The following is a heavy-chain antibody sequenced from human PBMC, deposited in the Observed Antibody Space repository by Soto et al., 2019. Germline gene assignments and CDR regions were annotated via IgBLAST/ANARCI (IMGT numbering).Heavy chain of an antibody. J-gene: IGHJ4*02. D-gene: IGHD2-15*01. V-gene: IGHV4-59*01. Sequence: LSLTCTVSGGSISRYYWSWIRQPPGKGLEWFGYIYYSGSTNYNPSLKSRVTISVDTYKNQFSLKLSSVTAADTAVYYCARVGPRRVAFDYWGQGTLVTVSS. CDR2: IYYSGST. CDR3: ARVGPRRVAFDY. CDR1: GGSISRYY.